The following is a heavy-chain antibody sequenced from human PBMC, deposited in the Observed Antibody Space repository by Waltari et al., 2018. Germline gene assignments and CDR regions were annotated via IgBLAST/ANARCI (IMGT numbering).Heavy chain of an antibody. CDR2: IISDGRT. D-gene: IGHD4-17*01. J-gene: IGHJ3*02. CDR1: GFSVGNSY. V-gene: IGHV3-53*02. CDR3: ARVSRDDASTLYGIVAFDM. Sequence: EVQLVETGGGLIQPGGSLRLSCVVSGFSVGNSYLTWVRQGAGKGMEWVSNIISDGRTYYADSVKGRFTIGRDVSENTLYLRMTSLRAEDTATYYWARVSRDDASTLYGIVAFDMWGQGTLVTVSS.